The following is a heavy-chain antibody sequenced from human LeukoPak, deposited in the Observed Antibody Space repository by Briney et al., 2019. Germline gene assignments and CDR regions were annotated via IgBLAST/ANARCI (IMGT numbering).Heavy chain of an antibody. V-gene: IGHV3-21*01. J-gene: IGHJ6*03. CDR2: ITSSSSHI. CDR3: ARVMMGATVTTFHYYYMDV. D-gene: IGHD4-11*01. CDR1: GFTFSHYS. Sequence: MTGGSLRLSCAACGFTFSHYSIDWVRQAPGKGLERVASITSSSSHIYYADSVKGRFTISRDNAKNELYLQMNSLRAEDTAIYYCARVMMGATVTTFHYYYMDVWGVGTTVTVSS.